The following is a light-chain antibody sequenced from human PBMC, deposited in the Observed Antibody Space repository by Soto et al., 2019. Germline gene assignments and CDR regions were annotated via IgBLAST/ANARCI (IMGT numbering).Light chain of an antibody. CDR2: DVS. Sequence: QSALTQPRSVSGSPGQSVTISCTGTSSDVGGYNYVSWYQQHPGKAPKLMIYDVSKRPSGVPDRFSGSKSGNTASLTISGLQAEDEADYYCCSYAVSYTVEGVVFGGGTKLTVL. CDR3: CSYAVSYTVEGVV. CDR1: SSDVGGYNY. V-gene: IGLV2-11*01. J-gene: IGLJ2*01.